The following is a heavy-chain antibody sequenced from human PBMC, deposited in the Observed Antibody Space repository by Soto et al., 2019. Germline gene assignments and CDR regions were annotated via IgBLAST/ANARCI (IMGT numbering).Heavy chain of an antibody. CDR1: VYSISSGYY. CDR2: IYHSGST. CDR3: ARVSADIVAATAAMIVGRFDP. D-gene: IGHD2-2*01. J-gene: IGHJ5*02. V-gene: IGHV4-38-2*01. Sequence: SETLSLTCAFSVYSISSGYYWGWIRQPPGKGLEWIGSIYHSGSTYYNPSLKSRVTISVDTSKNQFSLKLSSVTAADTAVYYCARVSADIVAATAAMIVGRFDPWRQGTLVTVSS.